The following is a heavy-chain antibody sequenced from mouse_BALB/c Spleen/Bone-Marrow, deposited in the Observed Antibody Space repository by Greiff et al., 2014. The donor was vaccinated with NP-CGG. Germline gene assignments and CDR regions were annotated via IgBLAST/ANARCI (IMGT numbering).Heavy chain of an antibody. D-gene: IGHD1-1*01. CDR2: IYPYNGGT. J-gene: IGHJ3*01. CDR3: ARSDYYGSSYKAWFTY. Sequence: VQLQQSGPELVKPGTSMKISCKASGYSFTGYTMNWVKQSHGKNLEWIGLIYPYNGGTTYNQKFKGKATFTIDKASSTAYMELLSLTSEDSAVYYSARSDYYGSSYKAWFTYWGQGTLVTVSA. CDR1: GYSFTGYT. V-gene: IGHV1-26*01.